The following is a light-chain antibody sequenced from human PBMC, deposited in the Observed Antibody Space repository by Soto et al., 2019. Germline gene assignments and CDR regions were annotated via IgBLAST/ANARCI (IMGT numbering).Light chain of an antibody. Sequence: DIQMTQSPSSLSASVGDRVTITCRASQNINFYLNWFQQKPGKAPKVLIYAASSLQVGVPSRFSGSGSGTDFTLTISSLQPEDFATYFCQQSHNTPTFGGGTKVDIK. V-gene: IGKV1-39*01. CDR2: AAS. CDR3: QQSHNTPT. CDR1: QNINFY. J-gene: IGKJ4*01.